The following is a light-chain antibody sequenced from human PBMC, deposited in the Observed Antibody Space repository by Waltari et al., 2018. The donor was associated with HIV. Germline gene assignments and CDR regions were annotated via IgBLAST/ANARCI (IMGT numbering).Light chain of an antibody. V-gene: IGLV3-1*01. CDR1: TLGDKY. CDR3: QAWDSSTGGV. J-gene: IGLJ3*02. Sequence: SSEMTQPPSVSVSPGQTASITCSGYTLGDKYASWYQQKPGQSPVLVLYQDNKRPSGIPERFSGSNSGNTATLTISGTQAMDEADYYCQAWDSSTGGVFGGGTKLTVL. CDR2: QDN.